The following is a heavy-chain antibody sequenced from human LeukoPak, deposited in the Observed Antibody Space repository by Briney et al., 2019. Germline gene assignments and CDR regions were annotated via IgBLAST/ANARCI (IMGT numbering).Heavy chain of an antibody. D-gene: IGHD2-2*01. CDR2: IYYSGST. CDR1: GGSISSGDYS. Sequence: SQTLSLTCTVSGGSISSGDYSWSWIRQPPGKGLEWIGYIYYSGSTYYHPSLKSRVTISVDTSKNQFSLKLSSVTAADTAVYYCARYCSSTSCFFDALDIWGQGTVVTVSS. CDR3: ARYCSSTSCFFDALDI. J-gene: IGHJ3*02. V-gene: IGHV4-30-4*08.